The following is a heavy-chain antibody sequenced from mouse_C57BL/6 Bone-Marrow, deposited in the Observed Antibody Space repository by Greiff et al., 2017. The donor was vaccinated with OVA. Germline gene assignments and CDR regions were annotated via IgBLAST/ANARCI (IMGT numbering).Heavy chain of an antibody. D-gene: IGHD3-2*02. V-gene: IGHV14-4*01. J-gene: IGHJ2*01. CDR1: GFNIKDDY. Sequence: EVQLQQSGAELVRPGASVKLSCTASGFNIKDDYMHWVKQRPEQGLEWIGWIDPENGDTEYASKFQGKATITADTSSSTAYMELRSLTSEDSAVYFCARKAELDYWGQGTTLTVSS. CDR2: IDPENGDT. CDR3: ARKAELDY.